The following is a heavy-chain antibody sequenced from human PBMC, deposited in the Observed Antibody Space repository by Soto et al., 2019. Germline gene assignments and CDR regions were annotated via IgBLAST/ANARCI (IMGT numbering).Heavy chain of an antibody. CDR1: GADINTYS. V-gene: IGHV4-4*07. J-gene: IGHJ6*02. CDR3: ARDREAGYNFYYGMDV. D-gene: IGHD6-19*01. Sequence: SETLSLTCSVSGADINTYSWTWIRQPAGKGLEWIGRIYTSASINYNPSLKGRVTLSVDTSTNQASLRLASVTAADTAIYYCARDREAGYNFYYGMDVGGQGTTVT. CDR2: IYTSASI.